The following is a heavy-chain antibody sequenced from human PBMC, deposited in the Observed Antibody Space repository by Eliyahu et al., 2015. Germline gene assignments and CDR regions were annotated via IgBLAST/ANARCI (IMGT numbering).Heavy chain of an antibody. CDR3: ARGELIPISREQ. CDR1: GYTFTYSA. Sequence: QVQLVQSGAEVRKPGASVKVSCKASGYTFTYSAMHWVRQTPGQRLEWMGWINVGNGDTKYSPKFQGRVSITRDTSASTVYMELSSLRSEDAAVYYCARGELIPISREQWGQGTLVTVSP. J-gene: IGHJ4*02. V-gene: IGHV1-3*01. D-gene: IGHD1-7*01. CDR2: INVGNGDT.